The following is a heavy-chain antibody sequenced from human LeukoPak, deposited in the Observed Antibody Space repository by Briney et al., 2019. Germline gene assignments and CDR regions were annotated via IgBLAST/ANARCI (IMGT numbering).Heavy chain of an antibody. CDR1: GFSLRTSGVA. J-gene: IGHJ4*02. V-gene: IGHV2-5*02. Sequence: SGPTLVKPTETLTLTFTVSGFSLRTSGVAVGWIRQPPGKALEWLALIYWDDDNRYSPSLKSRLTITKDTSKNQVVLTVINMDPVDTATYYCAHRRMTGGKEYYFDQWGQGTLVTVSS. CDR3: AHRRMTGGKEYYFDQ. D-gene: IGHD6-6*01. CDR2: IYWDDDN.